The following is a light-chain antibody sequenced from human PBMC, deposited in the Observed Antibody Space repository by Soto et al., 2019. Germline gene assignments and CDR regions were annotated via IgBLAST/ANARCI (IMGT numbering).Light chain of an antibody. Sequence: EFVLTQSPGTLSLSPGERATLSCRASERIYSAYLGWYQQKPGQAPRLLIYGTSSRATGIPDRFSGSGSGTDFTLTISRLEPEDFAVYYCQQYGNSPITFGQGTRLETK. CDR3: QQYGNSPIT. CDR1: ERIYSAY. J-gene: IGKJ5*01. V-gene: IGKV3-20*01. CDR2: GTS.